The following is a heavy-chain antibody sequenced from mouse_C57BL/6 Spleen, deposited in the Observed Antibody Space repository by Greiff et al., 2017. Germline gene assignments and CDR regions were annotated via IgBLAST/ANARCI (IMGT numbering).Heavy chain of an antibody. J-gene: IGHJ1*03. V-gene: IGHV1-47*01. CDR3: ARRGSGVWYCDV. Sequence: VQLQESGAELVKPGASVKMSCKASGYTFTTYPIEWMKQNHGKSLEWIGNFHPYNDDTKYNEKFKGKDTLTVEKSSSTVYLELSRLTSDDSAVYYCARRGSGVWYCDVWGTGTTVTVAS. D-gene: IGHD1-1*02. CDR2: FHPYNDDT. CDR1: GYTFTTYP.